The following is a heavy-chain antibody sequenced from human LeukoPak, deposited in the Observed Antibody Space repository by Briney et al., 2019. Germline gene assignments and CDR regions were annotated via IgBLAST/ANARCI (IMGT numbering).Heavy chain of an antibody. V-gene: IGHV1-69*04. CDR2: IIPILGIA. CDR3: VVDYDFWSGYYPDAFDI. CDR1: GGTFSSYA. Sequence: SVKVSCKASGGTFSSYAISWVRQAPGQGLEWMGRIIPILGIANYAQKFQGRVTITADKSTSTAYMELSSLRSEDTAVYYCVVDYDFWSGYYPDAFDIWGQGTMVTVSS. J-gene: IGHJ3*02. D-gene: IGHD3-3*01.